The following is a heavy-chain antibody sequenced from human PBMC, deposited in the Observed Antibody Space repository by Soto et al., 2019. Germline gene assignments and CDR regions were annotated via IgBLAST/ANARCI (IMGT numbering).Heavy chain of an antibody. D-gene: IGHD3-10*01. CDR3: ARGGQYYGSGIFDP. J-gene: IGHJ5*02. V-gene: IGHV3-48*02. Sequence: GGSLRLSCAAPGFTFSSYCMNWVRQAPGKGLEWVSYISSSSSTIYYADSVKGRFTISRDNAKDSLYLQMNSLRDEDTAVYYCARGGQYYGSGIFDPWGQGTLVTVSS. CDR1: GFTFSSYC. CDR2: ISSSSSTI.